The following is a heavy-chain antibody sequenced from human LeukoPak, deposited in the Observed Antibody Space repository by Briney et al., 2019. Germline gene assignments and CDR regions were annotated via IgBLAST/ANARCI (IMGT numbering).Heavy chain of an antibody. CDR3: ARGSVYCTNGVCYGGHYTQNFDY. CDR1: GYTFTSYA. CDR2: SNAGNGNT. J-gene: IGHJ4*02. D-gene: IGHD2-8*01. V-gene: IGHV1-3*02. Sequence: ASVKVSCKASGYTFTSYAMHWVRQAPGQRLEWMGWSNAGNGNTKYSQEFQGRVTITRDTSASTAYMELSRLRSDDTAVYYCARGSVYCTNGVCYGGHYTQNFDYWGQGTLVTVSS.